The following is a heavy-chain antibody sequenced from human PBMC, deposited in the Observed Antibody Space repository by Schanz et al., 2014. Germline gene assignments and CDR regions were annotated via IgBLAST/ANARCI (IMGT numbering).Heavy chain of an antibody. J-gene: IGHJ5*02. V-gene: IGHV3-23*01. CDR3: TRDVRLDRRGNWFDP. CDR2: IGTSGGT. CDR1: GFTFSSYA. D-gene: IGHD1-1*01. Sequence: EVQLLESGGGLVQPGGSLRLSCAASGFTFSSYAMSWVRQAPGKGLEWVSTIGTSGGTNYADSVKGRFTISRDNSKNLLYLQMNSLRAEDTAVYYCTRDVRLDRRGNWFDPWGQGTLVTVSS.